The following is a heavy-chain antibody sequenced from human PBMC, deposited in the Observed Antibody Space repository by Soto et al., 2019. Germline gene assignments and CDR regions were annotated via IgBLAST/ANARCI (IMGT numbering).Heavy chain of an antibody. Sequence: QVQLVQSGAEVKKPGASVKVSCKASGYTFTSYGITWVRQAPGQGLEWMGWISAYNGNTNYAQKLQGRVTMTTDTSTSTAYMELRSLRSDDTGVYYCVRDLRDCSSTSCYADAFDIWGQGTMVTVSS. CDR2: ISAYNGNT. J-gene: IGHJ3*02. D-gene: IGHD2-2*01. V-gene: IGHV1-18*01. CDR3: VRDLRDCSSTSCYADAFDI. CDR1: GYTFTSYG.